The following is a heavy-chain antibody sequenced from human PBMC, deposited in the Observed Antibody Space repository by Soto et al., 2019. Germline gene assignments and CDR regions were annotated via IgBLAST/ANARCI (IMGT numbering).Heavy chain of an antibody. J-gene: IGHJ4*02. Sequence: QVQLVQSGAEVKKPGSSVKVSCKASGGTFSSYTISWVRQAPGQGLEWMGRIIPLLGIANYAQKFQGRVTITADKSTSTAYMELSSLRSEDTAVYYCAPSVVVVPAAQREWGQGTLVTVSS. CDR1: GGTFSSYT. CDR3: APSVVVVPAAQRE. V-gene: IGHV1-69*02. D-gene: IGHD2-2*01. CDR2: IIPLLGIA.